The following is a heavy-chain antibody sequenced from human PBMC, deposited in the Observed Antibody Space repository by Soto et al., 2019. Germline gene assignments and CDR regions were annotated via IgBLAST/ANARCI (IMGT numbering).Heavy chain of an antibody. J-gene: IGHJ6*02. V-gene: IGHV3-15*01. CDR1: GFTFSNAW. Sequence: VGSLRLSCAASGFTFSNAWMSWVRQAPGKGLEWVGRIKSKTDGGTTDYAAPVKGRFTISRDDSKNTLYLQMNSLKTEDTAVYYWTTDLGTQFDDGMDVWGQGTTVTVS. CDR2: IKSKTDGGTT. D-gene: IGHD1-1*01. CDR3: TTDLGTQFDDGMDV.